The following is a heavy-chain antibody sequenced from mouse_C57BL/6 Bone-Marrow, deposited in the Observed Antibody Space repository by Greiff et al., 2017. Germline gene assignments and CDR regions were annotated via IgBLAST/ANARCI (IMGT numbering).Heavy chain of an antibody. CDR3: ARDYYGSRVAWFAY. J-gene: IGHJ3*01. V-gene: IGHV1-7*01. D-gene: IGHD1-1*01. Sequence: QVQLKESGAELAKPGASVKLSCKASGYTFTSYWMHWVKQRPGQGLEWIGYINPSSGYTKYNQKFKDKATLTADKSSSTAYMQLSSLTYEDSAVYDCARDYYGSRVAWFAYWGQGTLVTVSA. CDR2: INPSSGYT. CDR1: GYTFTSYW.